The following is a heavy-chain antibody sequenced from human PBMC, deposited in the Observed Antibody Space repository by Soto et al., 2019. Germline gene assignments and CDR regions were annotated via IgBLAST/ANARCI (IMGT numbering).Heavy chain of an antibody. Sequence: EVQLVESGGGLVKPGGSLRLSCAASGFTLSNAWMNWVGQVPGKGLEWVGRIKRKTDGGTTDYAAPVKGRFTISRDDSKNTLYLQMNSLKTEDTAVYYCTTDKGWVLPYGVNYYYGMDVWGQGTTVTVSS. CDR1: GFTLSNAW. D-gene: IGHD4-17*01. CDR3: TTDKGWVLPYGVNYYYGMDV. CDR2: IKRKTDGGTT. J-gene: IGHJ6*02. V-gene: IGHV3-15*07.